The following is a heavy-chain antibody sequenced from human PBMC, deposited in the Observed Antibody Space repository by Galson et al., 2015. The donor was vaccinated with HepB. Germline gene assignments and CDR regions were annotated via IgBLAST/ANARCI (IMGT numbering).Heavy chain of an antibody. Sequence: SLRLSCAASGFTFSTYAMSWVRQAPGKGLEWVSAISGSIGNTYYADSVKGRFTISRGNSKNTLYLQMDSLRAEDTAVYYCAKSPRGGVPHLTWFDSWGQGTLVTVSS. V-gene: IGHV3-23*01. CDR3: AKSPRGGVPHLTWFDS. D-gene: IGHD3-10*01. CDR1: GFTFSTYA. J-gene: IGHJ5*01. CDR2: ISGSIGNT.